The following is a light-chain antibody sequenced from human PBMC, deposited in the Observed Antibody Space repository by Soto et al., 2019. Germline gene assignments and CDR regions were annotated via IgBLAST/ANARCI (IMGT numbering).Light chain of an antibody. CDR2: DAS. V-gene: IGKV3-15*01. Sequence: EIVLTQSPATVSLSPGERATLSCRASQSVSIYLAWYQQKPGQAPRLLIYDASNRASDIPARFSGSGSGTEFTLTISSLQSEDFAVYYCQQYNNWPPLTFGGGTKVDIK. CDR3: QQYNNWPPLT. J-gene: IGKJ4*01. CDR1: QSVSIY.